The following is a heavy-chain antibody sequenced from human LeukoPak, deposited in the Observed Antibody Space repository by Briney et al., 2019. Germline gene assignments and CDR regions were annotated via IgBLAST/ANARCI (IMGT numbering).Heavy chain of an antibody. V-gene: IGHV5-51*01. D-gene: IGHD6-6*01. J-gene: IGHJ4*02. Sequence: GESLQISCKGSGYNFTSYWIGWVRQLPGKGLEWMGIIYPGDSDTRYSPSFQGPVTISADKSISTAYLQWSSLKASDTAMYYCARHLVGSSHGFDYWGQGTLVTVSS. CDR1: GYNFTSYW. CDR3: ARHLVGSSHGFDY. CDR2: IYPGDSDT.